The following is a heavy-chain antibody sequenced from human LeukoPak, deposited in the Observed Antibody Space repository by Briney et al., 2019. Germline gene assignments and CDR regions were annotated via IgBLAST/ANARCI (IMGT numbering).Heavy chain of an antibody. CDR2: IRYDGSNK. D-gene: IGHD3-10*01. V-gene: IGHV3-30*02. CDR1: GFTFSSYG. CDR3: AKDGARGSGITRYGMDV. Sequence: PGGSLRLSCAASGFTFSSYGMHWVRQAPGKGLEWVAFIRYDGSNKYYADPVKGRFTISRDNSKNTLYLQMNSLRAEDTAVYYCAKDGARGSGITRYGMDVWGQGTTVTVSS. J-gene: IGHJ6*02.